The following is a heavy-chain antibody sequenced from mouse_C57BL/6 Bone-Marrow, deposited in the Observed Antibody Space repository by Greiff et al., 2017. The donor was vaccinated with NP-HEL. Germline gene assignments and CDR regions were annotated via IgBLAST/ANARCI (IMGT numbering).Heavy chain of an antibody. CDR3: TRRPYCDYDDGGYGYFDV. V-gene: IGHV1-9*01. CDR1: GYTFTGYW. Sequence: QVQLQQSGAELMQPGASVKLSCKATGYTFTGYWIEWVKQRPGHGLEWIGEILHGSGSTNYNEKFKGKATFSAANSSNTAYMQLSSLTTEDSAIYYCTRRPYCDYDDGGYGYFDVWGTGTTVTVSS. CDR2: ILHGSGST. J-gene: IGHJ1*03. D-gene: IGHD2-4*01.